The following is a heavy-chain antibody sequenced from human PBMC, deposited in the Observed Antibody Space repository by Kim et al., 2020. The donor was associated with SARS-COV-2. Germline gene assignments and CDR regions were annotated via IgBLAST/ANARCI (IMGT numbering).Heavy chain of an antibody. CDR1: GFTFSNAW. CDR3: TTGFTYYYDSSGYYHLYGMDV. D-gene: IGHD3-22*01. J-gene: IGHJ6*02. Sequence: GGSLRLSCAASGFTFSNAWMSWVRQAPGKGLEWVGRIKSKTDGGTTDYAAPVKGRFTISRDDSKNTLYLQMNSLKTEDTAVYYCTTGFTYYYDSSGYYHLYGMDVWGQGTTVTVSS. V-gene: IGHV3-15*01. CDR2: IKSKTDGGTT.